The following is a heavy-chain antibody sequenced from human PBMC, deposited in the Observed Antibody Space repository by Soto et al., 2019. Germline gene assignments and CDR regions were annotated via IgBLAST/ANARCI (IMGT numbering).Heavy chain of an antibody. V-gene: IGHV5-51*01. CDR2: IYPDDSET. Sequence: GESLKISCSTSGYNFRTFWIGWLRQMPGKGLEWMGLIYPDDSETKYSPSFEGQVTMSSDSYISTTYLQWSSLQASDTAVYYCARVPYDTTGYYAFWGQGTLVTVSS. D-gene: IGHD3-22*01. J-gene: IGHJ4*02. CDR3: ARVPYDTTGYYAF. CDR1: GYNFRTFW.